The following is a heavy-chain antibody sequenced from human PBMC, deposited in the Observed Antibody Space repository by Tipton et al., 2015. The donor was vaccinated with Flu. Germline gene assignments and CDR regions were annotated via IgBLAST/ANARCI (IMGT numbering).Heavy chain of an antibody. CDR3: ARDPAGYYDNSAYNIFDS. J-gene: IGHJ4*01. Sequence: TLSLTCTVSGGSIRSSSYYWGWIRQPPGKGPEWIGSMLYGGSTYYNPSLESRVTISLDTSKNQFSLKLSSVTAADTAVYYCARDPAGYYDNSAYNIFDSWGQGALVTVSS. CDR1: GGSIRSSSYY. CDR2: MLYGGST. V-gene: IGHV4-39*07. D-gene: IGHD3-22*01.